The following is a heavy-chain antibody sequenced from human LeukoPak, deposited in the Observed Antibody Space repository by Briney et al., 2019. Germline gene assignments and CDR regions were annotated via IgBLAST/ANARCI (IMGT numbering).Heavy chain of an antibody. CDR2: IYYSGST. J-gene: IGHJ4*02. D-gene: IGHD1-14*01. CDR3: ARDRSGTTPAFDY. Sequence: SETLPLTCTVSGGSISSYYWSWIRQPPGKGLEWIGYIYYSGSTNYNPSLKSRVTISVDTSKNQFSLKLSSVTAADTAVYYCARDRSGTTPAFDYWGQGTLVTVSS. CDR1: GGSISSYY. V-gene: IGHV4-59*01.